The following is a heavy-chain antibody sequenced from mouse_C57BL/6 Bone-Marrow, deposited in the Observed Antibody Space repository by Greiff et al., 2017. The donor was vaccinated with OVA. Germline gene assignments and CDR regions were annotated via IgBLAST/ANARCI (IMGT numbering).Heavy chain of an antibody. Sequence: VQLQQSGPGLVKPGASVNISCKASGYSFTDYNMNWVKQRKGKSLEWIGVISPNNGTTSYNQKFKSKVTLTVDQSSSKAYMQLNSLTSEYSAVYYCTRMDSNFWYFDVWGTGTTVTVSS. D-gene: IGHD2-5*01. CDR2: ISPNNGTT. CDR1: GYSFTDYN. V-gene: IGHV1-39*01. CDR3: TRMDSNFWYFDV. J-gene: IGHJ1*03.